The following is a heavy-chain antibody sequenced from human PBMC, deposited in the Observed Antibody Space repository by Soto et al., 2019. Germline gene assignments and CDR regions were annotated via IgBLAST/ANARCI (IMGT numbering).Heavy chain of an antibody. D-gene: IGHD3-10*01. CDR2: IWYDGSNK. V-gene: IGHV3-33*01. CDR3: ARDSISVVGGVIITPQLYYYYGMDV. J-gene: IGHJ6*02. Sequence: QPGGSLRLSCAASGFTFSSYGMHWVRQAPGKGLEWVAVIWYDGSNKYYADSVKGRFTISRDNSKNTLYLQMNSLRAEDTAVYYCARDSISVVGGVIITPQLYYYYGMDVWGQGTTVTVSS. CDR1: GFTFSSYG.